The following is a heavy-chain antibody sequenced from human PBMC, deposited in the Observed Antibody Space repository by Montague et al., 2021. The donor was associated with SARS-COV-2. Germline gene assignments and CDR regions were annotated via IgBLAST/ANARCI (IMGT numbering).Heavy chain of an antibody. J-gene: IGHJ6*03. V-gene: IGHV4-34*01. CDR1: GGSFSTYS. D-gene: IGHD3-10*01. CDR3: ARLGDGVVPSPVLGVGPYYSYYYMDV. CDR2: IHHGGST. Sequence: SETLSLTCAVHGGSFSTYSWNWIRQPPGKGLEWIGEIHHGGSTNYNPSLKSRVTISADTSKSQFSLKLTSVAAADTAAYYCARLGDGVVPSPVLGVGPYYSYYYMDVWGKGTTVTVSS.